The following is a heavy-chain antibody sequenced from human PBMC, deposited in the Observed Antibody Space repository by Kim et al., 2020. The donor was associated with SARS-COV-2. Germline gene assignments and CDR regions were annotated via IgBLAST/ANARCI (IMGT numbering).Heavy chain of an antibody. J-gene: IGHJ4*02. Sequence: PSLKSRVTISVATSKNQFALKLSSVTAADTAVYYCARAPVVPAAAYYFDYWGQGTLVTVSS. CDR3: ARAPVVPAAAYYFDY. D-gene: IGHD2-2*01. V-gene: IGHV4-31*02.